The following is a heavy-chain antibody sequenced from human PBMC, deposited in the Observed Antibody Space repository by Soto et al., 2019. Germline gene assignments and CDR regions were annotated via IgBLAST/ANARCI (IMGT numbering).Heavy chain of an antibody. J-gene: IGHJ4*02. CDR2: INHSGST. CDR3: ARAPRGGLWFHLMFDY. D-gene: IGHD3-10*01. V-gene: IGHV4-34*01. CDR1: GGSFSGYY. Sequence: SETLSLTCTVSGGSFSGYYWSWIRQPPGKGLEWIGEINHSGSTNYNPSPKSRVTISVDTSKNQFSLKLSSVTAADTAVYYCARAPRGGLWFHLMFDYWGQGTLVTVSS.